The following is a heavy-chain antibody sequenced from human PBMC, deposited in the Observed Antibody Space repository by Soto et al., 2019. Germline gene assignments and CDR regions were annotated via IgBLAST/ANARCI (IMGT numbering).Heavy chain of an antibody. CDR1: GFSFTHYR. CDR3: AKAGDWNYVFDF. D-gene: IGHD1-7*01. V-gene: IGHV3-74*01. Sequence: GGSLRLSCAASGFSFTHYRIHWVRQVPGKGLEWVCRVNADGSSTNYAGFAKGRFTISRDNSKNTAYLEMNNLRADDTALYYCAKAGDWNYVFDFWGQGTSVTVSS. J-gene: IGHJ4*02. CDR2: VNADGSST.